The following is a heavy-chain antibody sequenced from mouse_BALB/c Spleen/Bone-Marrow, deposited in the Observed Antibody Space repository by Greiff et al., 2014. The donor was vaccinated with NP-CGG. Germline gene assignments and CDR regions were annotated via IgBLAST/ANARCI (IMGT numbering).Heavy chain of an antibody. CDR2: IDPANGNT. J-gene: IGHJ4*01. V-gene: IGHV14-3*02. CDR3: ARWEYYAMDY. D-gene: IGHD4-1*01. Sequence: EVQLQQSGAELVKPGASVKLSCTASGFNIKDTYMHWVKQRPEQGLVWIGRIDPANGNTKYDPKFQGKATITADASSNTAYLQLSSLTSEDTAVYYCARWEYYAMDYWGQGTSVTVSS. CDR1: GFNIKDTY.